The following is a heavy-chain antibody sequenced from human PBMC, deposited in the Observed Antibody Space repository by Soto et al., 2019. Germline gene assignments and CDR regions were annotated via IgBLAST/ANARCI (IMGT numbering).Heavy chain of an antibody. CDR3: SRAVMDEYGWGSYSGYFDY. CDR1: GGTVSSYA. V-gene: IGHV1-69*01. J-gene: IGHJ4*02. Sequence: QVQLVQSGAEVKKPGSSVKVSCKASGGTVSSYAISWVLQAPGQGLEWMGGIIPIFGTANYAQKFQGRVNITADEATITAYMELSSLRSEDTAVDYGSRAVMDEYGWGSYSGYFDYWGQGPLVTASS. CDR2: IIPIFGTA. D-gene: IGHD3-16*01.